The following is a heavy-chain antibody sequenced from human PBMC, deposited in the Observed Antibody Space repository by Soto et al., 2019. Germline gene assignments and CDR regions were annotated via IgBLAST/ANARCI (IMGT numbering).Heavy chain of an antibody. J-gene: IGHJ4*02. CDR2: IYHSGST. CDR3: ARRYGYSFDY. V-gene: IGHV4-30-2*01. CDR1: GGSFSSGGYS. Sequence: SETLSLTCAVYGGSFSSGGYSWSWIRQPPGKGLEWIGYIYHSGSTYYNPSLKSRVTISVDRSKNQFSLKLSSVTAADTAVYYCARRYGYSFDYWGQGTLVTVSS. D-gene: IGHD1-1*01.